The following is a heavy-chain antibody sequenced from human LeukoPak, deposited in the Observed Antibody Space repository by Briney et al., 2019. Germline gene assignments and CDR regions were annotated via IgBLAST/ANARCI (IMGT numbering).Heavy chain of an antibody. CDR1: GGSISSYY. D-gene: IGHD2-2*01. V-gene: IGHV4-59*08. CDR2: IYYSGST. Sequence: PSETLSLTCTVSGGSISSYYWSWIRQPPGKRLEWIGYIYYSGSTNYNPSLKSRVTISVDTSKNQFSLKLSSVTAADTAVYYCARRSTSLNYFDYWGQGTLVTVSS. J-gene: IGHJ4*02. CDR3: ARRSTSLNYFDY.